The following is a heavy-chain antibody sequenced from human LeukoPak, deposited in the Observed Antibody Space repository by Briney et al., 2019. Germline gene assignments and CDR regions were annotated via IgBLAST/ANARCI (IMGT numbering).Heavy chain of an antibody. V-gene: IGHV3-33*01. CDR2: IWYDGSNK. Sequence: GGSLRLSCAASGFTFRNYGMNWVRQAPGKGLEWVTIIWYDGSNKYYADSVKGRFIISRDNSKNTLYLQMNSLRAEDTAVYYCATVRGCGGDCYYLDYWAREPWSPSPQ. J-gene: IGHJ4*02. CDR3: ATVRGCGGDCYYLDY. D-gene: IGHD2-21*02. CDR1: GFTFRNYG.